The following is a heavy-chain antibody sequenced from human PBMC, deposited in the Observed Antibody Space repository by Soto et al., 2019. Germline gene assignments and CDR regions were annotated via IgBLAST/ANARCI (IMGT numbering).Heavy chain of an antibody. CDR2: ISSSSSTI. CDR3: ATLDYGGNSLSY. Sequence: GSLRLSCAASGFTFSRYSMNWIRQAPGKGLEWVSYISSSSSTIYYADSVKGRFTISRDNAKNSLYLQMNSLRDEDTAVYYCATLDYGGNSLSYWGQGTLVTVSS. D-gene: IGHD4-17*01. V-gene: IGHV3-48*02. CDR1: GFTFSRYS. J-gene: IGHJ4*02.